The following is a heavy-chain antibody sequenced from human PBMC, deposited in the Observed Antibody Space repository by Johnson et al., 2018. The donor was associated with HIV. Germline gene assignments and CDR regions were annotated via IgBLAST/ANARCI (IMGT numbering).Heavy chain of an antibody. V-gene: IGHV3-33*01. D-gene: IGHD3-10*01. J-gene: IGHJ3*01. CDR3: AIIPAGNGFNV. CDR1: GFMFSNYG. Sequence: QVQVVESGGGVVQPGRSLRLSCAASGFMFSNYGIHWVRQAPGKGLEWVAVIWFDGGNKYYADSVRGRFTISRDNSRNTMYLQMNSLRVEDTAVYYCAIIPAGNGFNVWGQGTMVTVSS. CDR2: IWFDGGNK.